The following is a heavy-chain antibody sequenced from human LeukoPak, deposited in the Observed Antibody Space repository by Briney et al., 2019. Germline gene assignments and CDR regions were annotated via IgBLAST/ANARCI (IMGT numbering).Heavy chain of an antibody. CDR3: AKIPQVAPVSVPNFDH. Sequence: GGSLRLSCAASGFTVSNNYMSWVRQAPGKGLEWVSVIYSGGSTYYTDSVKGRFTISRDNSKNTLYLQMNSLRAEDTAVYYCAKIPQVAPVSVPNFDHWGQGTLVTVSS. CDR2: IYSGGST. D-gene: IGHD2-21*01. CDR1: GFTVSNNY. V-gene: IGHV3-53*01. J-gene: IGHJ4*02.